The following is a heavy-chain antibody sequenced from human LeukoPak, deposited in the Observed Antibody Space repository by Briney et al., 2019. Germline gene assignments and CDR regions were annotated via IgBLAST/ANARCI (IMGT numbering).Heavy chain of an antibody. Sequence: SETLSLTCTVSAGSISSYYWSWVQQPPGKGLEWIGYIDYRGSTNYNPSLKSRVTISVDTSKNQFSLKLSSVTAADTAVYYCARVESSWYIEKWGQGTLVTVSS. V-gene: IGHV4-59*01. CDR1: AGSISSYY. J-gene: IGHJ4*02. CDR3: ARVESSWYIEK. CDR2: IDYRGST. D-gene: IGHD6-13*01.